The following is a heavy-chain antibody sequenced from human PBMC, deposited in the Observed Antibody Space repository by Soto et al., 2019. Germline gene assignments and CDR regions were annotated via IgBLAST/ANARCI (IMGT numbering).Heavy chain of an antibody. CDR3: ATQSPLCDGDSGGCEFKH. Sequence: GASVKVSCKASGYSLSSYPIHWVRQAPGQRLEWMGWINAGNGNTKYSQKFQGRVTITRDTYASTAYMEVGGLRSEDTAVYYCATQSPLCDGDSGGCEFKHWGQGTLVTVSS. CDR2: INAGNGNT. D-gene: IGHD4-17*01. V-gene: IGHV1-3*01. CDR1: GYSLSSYP. J-gene: IGHJ1*01.